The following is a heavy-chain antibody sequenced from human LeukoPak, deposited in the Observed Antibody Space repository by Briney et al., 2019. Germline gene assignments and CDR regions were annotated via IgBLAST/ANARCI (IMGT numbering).Heavy chain of an antibody. J-gene: IGHJ4*02. CDR2: IKSKADGGTT. CDR3: AASIAAPGAFDY. D-gene: IGHD6-25*01. Sequence: GGSLRLSCAASTFTVNNAWMSWVRQAPGKGLEWVARIKSKADGGTTDYTAPMKGRFTISRDDSKNTLYLQMNSLKTEDTAVYYCAASIAAPGAFDYWGQGTLVTVSS. CDR1: TFTVNNAW. V-gene: IGHV3-15*01.